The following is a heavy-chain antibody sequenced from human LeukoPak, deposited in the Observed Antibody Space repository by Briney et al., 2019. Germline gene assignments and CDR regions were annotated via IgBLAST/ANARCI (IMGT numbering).Heavy chain of an antibody. Sequence: PGGSLRLSCAASGFTFSSYWMHWVRQAPGKGLVWVSRIKADGSSTNYADSVKGRFTISRDNAKNTLFLQMNSLRVEDTAVYYCAGWDYQHEPHFDYWGQGTLVTVSS. CDR2: IKADGSST. J-gene: IGHJ4*02. V-gene: IGHV3-74*01. D-gene: IGHD1-7*01. CDR3: AGWDYQHEPHFDY. CDR1: GFTFSSYW.